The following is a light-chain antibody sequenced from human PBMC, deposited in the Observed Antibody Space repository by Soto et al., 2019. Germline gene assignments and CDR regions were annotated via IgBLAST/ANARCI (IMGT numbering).Light chain of an antibody. J-gene: IGLJ3*02. CDR1: TSDVGGYNY. V-gene: IGLV2-14*01. CDR3: SAYTTRSTHWV. CDR2: EVS. Sequence: QSALTQPASVSGSPGQSITISCTGTTSDVGGYNYVSWYQQHPGKAPKLMIYEVSNRPSGVSNRFSGSKSGNTASLNISGIQAEDEADYYCSAYTTRSTHWVFGGGTKVTVL.